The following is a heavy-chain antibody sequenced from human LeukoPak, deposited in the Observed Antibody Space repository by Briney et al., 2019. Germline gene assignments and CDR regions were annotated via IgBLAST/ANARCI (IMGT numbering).Heavy chain of an antibody. CDR2: INPSGGST. J-gene: IGHJ4*02. CDR3: ALGVVITHFDY. D-gene: IGHD3-22*01. Sequence: ASVKVSCKASGYTFTSYYMHWVRQAPGRGLEWMGIINPSGGSTSYAQKFQGRVTMTRDTSTSTVYMELSSLRSEDTAVYYCALGVVITHFDYWGQGTLVTVSS. CDR1: GYTFTSYY. V-gene: IGHV1-46*01.